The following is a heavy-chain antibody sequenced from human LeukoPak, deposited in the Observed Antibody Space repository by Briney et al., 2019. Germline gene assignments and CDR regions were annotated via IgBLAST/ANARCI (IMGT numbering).Heavy chain of an antibody. V-gene: IGHV1-2*02. D-gene: IGHD6-6*01. Sequence: ASVKVSCKVSGYTFTDYYMHWVRQAPGQGLEWMGWISPNNGATSYAQKFQGRVTMTRDTSISTAYMELTRLRSEDTAVYYCARDGVYSRSYDAYDMWGQGTLVTVSS. CDR3: ARDGVYSRSYDAYDM. J-gene: IGHJ3*02. CDR2: ISPNNGAT. CDR1: GYTFTDYY.